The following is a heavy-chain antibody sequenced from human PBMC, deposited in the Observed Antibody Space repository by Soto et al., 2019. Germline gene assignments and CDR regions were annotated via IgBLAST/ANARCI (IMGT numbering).Heavy chain of an antibody. J-gene: IGHJ1*01. V-gene: IGHV3-30*18. CDR1: GFTFSSYG. CDR3: AKGQVTVETPGSFPH. Sequence: QVQLVESGGGVVQPRRSLRLSCAASGFTFSSYGMHWVRQAPDKGLEWVAIISYDGSNKYYADSVKGRFTISRDNSKNTLYLQMNSLRAEDTALYYCAKGQVTVETPGSFPHWGQGTLVTVSS. D-gene: IGHD4-17*01. CDR2: ISYDGSNK.